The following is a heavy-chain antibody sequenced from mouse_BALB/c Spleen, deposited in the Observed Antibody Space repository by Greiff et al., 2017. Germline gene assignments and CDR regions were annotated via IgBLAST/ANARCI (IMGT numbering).Heavy chain of an antibody. CDR1: GFSLTSYG. Sequence: QVQLKQSGPGLVAPSQSLSITCTVSGFSLTSYGVHWVRQPPGKGLEWLGVIWAGGSTNYNSALMSRLSISKDNSKSQVFLKMNSLQTDDTAMYYGATYDYGIHYAMDYWGQGTSVTVSS. V-gene: IGHV2-9*02. CDR3: ATYDYGIHYAMDY. J-gene: IGHJ4*01. CDR2: IWAGGST. D-gene: IGHD2-4*01.